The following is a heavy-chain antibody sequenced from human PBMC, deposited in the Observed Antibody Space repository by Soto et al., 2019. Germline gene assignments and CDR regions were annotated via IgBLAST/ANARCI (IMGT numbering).Heavy chain of an antibody. V-gene: IGHV4-30-4*01. CDR3: ARGRYCLTGRCFPDWFDS. CDR1: GDSLSNLYYF. D-gene: IGHD7-27*01. J-gene: IGHJ5*01. Sequence: SETLSLTCSVSGDSLSNLYYFWAWIRQPPGQALEYIGSIYKSATTYYNPTFESRVAISVDTSKSQFSLNVTSVTAADTAVYFCARGRYCLTGRCFPDWFDSWGQGALVTVSS. CDR2: IYKSATT.